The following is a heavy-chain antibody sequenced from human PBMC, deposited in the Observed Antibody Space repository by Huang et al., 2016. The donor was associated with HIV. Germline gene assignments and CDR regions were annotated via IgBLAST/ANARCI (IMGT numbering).Heavy chain of an antibody. CDR2: IKKDETEK. Sequence: VESGGRSVQPGGSIRLSCVGSTFTFGAYWMSWVRQPPGKGLELVANIKKDETEKYDVDSVKGRFNISRDNAKKVLFLEMDALRVEDTAIYFCATKTAGMDIWGQGTTVIVSS. CDR1: TFTFGAYW. J-gene: IGHJ6*02. V-gene: IGHV3-7*01. CDR3: ATKTAGMDI.